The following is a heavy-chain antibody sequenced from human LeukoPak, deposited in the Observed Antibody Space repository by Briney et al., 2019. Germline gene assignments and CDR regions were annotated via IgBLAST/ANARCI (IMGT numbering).Heavy chain of an antibody. V-gene: IGHV3-23*01. CDR1: GFTFSSYA. D-gene: IGHD5-18*01. Sequence: AESLTLSCAASGFTFSSYAMSWVRQAPGKGLEWVSSISGSGSSTYYADSMTGRFTISRDNSKNTLYLEMNSLRAEDTAVYYCAKDPEIEIWTYYFDYWGQGTLVTVSS. J-gene: IGHJ4*02. CDR2: ISGSGSST. CDR3: AKDPEIEIWTYYFDY.